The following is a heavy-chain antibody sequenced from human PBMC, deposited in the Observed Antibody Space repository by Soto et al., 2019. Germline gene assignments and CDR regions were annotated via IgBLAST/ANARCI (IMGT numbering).Heavy chain of an antibody. CDR1: GGSISSSYW. Sequence: SETLSLTCAVSGGSISSSYWWSWVRQPPGKGLEWIGEIYHSGSTNYNPSLKSRVTISVDKSKNQFSLKLSSVTAADTAVYYCARVQSASYYYGMDVWGQGTTVTVCS. V-gene: IGHV4-4*02. CDR2: IYHSGST. CDR3: ARVQSASYYYGMDV. J-gene: IGHJ6*02. D-gene: IGHD3-9*01.